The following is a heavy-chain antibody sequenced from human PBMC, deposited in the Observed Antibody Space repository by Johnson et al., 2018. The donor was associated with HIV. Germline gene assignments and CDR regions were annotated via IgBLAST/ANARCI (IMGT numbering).Heavy chain of an antibody. CDR3: AKDRVEVGYGDYWASDM. J-gene: IGHJ3*02. CDR1: GFTFSSYG. V-gene: IGHV3-NL1*01. CDR2: ISGSGDTT. D-gene: IGHD4-17*01. Sequence: QVQLVESGGDVVQPGGSLRLSCAASGFTFSSYGMHWVRQAPGKGLEWVAGISGSGDTTYDADSGKGRFTIYRDNSKNMLYLQMNSLRGEDTALYYCAKDRVEVGYGDYWASDMWGRGTMVIVSS.